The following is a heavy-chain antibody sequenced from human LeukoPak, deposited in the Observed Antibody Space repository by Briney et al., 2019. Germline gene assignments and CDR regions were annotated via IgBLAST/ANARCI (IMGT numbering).Heavy chain of an antibody. Sequence: PGGSLRLSCAASGFTFSNYWMHWVRQAPGKGLVWVSRFNSDGSSTNYADSVRGRFTISRDNAKNILYLQMNNLRAEDTAVYYCAREKGYYDSSGYWWFGAFDIWGQGTMVTVSS. D-gene: IGHD3-22*01. CDR2: FNSDGSST. J-gene: IGHJ3*02. CDR1: GFTFSNYW. CDR3: AREKGYYDSSGYWWFGAFDI. V-gene: IGHV3-74*01.